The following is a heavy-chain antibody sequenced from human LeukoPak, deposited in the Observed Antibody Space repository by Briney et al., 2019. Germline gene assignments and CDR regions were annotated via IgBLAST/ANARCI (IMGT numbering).Heavy chain of an antibody. V-gene: IGHV3-7*01. D-gene: IGHD4-17*01. Sequence: SGGSLRLSCAASGFTFSSYWMSWVRQAPGKGLEWVVNIKQDGSEKYYVDSVKGRFTISRDNAKNSLYLQMNSLRAEDTAAYYCASGDYWYYFDYWGQGTLVTVSS. J-gene: IGHJ4*02. CDR3: ASGDYWYYFDY. CDR1: GFTFSSYW. CDR2: IKQDGSEK.